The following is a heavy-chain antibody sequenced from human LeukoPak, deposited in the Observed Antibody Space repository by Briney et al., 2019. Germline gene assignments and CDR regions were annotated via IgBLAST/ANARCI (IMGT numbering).Heavy chain of an antibody. J-gene: IGHJ4*02. Sequence: ASVKVSCKASGYTFTSYDINWVRQATGQGLQWMGWMNPNSGNTGYAQKFQGRVTMTRNTSISTAYMELSSLRSEDTALYYCARAAWVSTSSKYYFDNWGQGTLVTVSS. CDR1: GYTFTSYD. CDR2: MNPNSGNT. D-gene: IGHD2-21*01. V-gene: IGHV1-8*01. CDR3: ARAAWVSTSSKYYFDN.